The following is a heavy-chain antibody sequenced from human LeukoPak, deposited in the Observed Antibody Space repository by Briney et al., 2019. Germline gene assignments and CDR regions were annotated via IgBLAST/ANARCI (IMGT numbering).Heavy chain of an antibody. CDR1: GYSISSGYY. Sequence: KPSETLSLTCTVSGYSISSGYYWGWIRQPPGKGLEWIGEIYHSGSTNYNPSLKSRVTISVDKSKNQFSLKLSSVTAADTAVYYCARSLLGGYAFDIWGQGTMVTVSS. CDR2: IYHSGST. CDR3: ARSLLGGYAFDI. D-gene: IGHD1-26*01. V-gene: IGHV4-38-2*02. J-gene: IGHJ3*02.